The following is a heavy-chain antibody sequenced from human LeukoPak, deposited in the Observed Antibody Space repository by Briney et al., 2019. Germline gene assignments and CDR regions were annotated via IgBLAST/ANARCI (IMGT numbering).Heavy chain of an antibody. CDR2: ISGSGGST. Sequence: GGSLRLSCAASGFTFSSYAMSWVRQAPGKGLEWVSAISGSGGSTYYADSVKSRFTISRDNSKNTLYLQMNSLRAEDTAVYYCAKDRGSGWGNRFYMDVWGKGTTVTVSS. CDR3: AKDRGSGWGNRFYMDV. V-gene: IGHV3-23*01. J-gene: IGHJ6*03. CDR1: GFTFSSYA. D-gene: IGHD6-19*01.